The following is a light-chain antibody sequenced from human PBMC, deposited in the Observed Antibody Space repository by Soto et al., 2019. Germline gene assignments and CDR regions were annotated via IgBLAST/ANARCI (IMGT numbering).Light chain of an antibody. Sequence: QSALTQPASVSGSPGQSITISCTGTSSDVGSYTLVSWYQQHPGKAPKLMIYEDNKRPSGVSNRFSGSKSGNTASVTISGLQAEDEADYYCCSYAGSGTWVFGGGTKVTVL. CDR1: SSDVGSYTL. CDR2: EDN. V-gene: IGLV2-23*01. J-gene: IGLJ3*02. CDR3: CSYAGSGTWV.